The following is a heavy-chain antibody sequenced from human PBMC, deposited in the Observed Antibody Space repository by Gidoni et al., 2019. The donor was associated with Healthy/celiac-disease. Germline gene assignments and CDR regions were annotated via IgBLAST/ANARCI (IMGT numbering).Heavy chain of an antibody. Sequence: QVTLKESGPVLVKPTETLTLTCTVSGFSLSNARMGVSWIRQPPGKALEWLAHIFSNDEKSYSTSLKSRLTISKDTSKSQVVLTMTNMDPVDTATYYCARMYLGDCSSTSCYFFGAVGMNWFDPWGQGTLVTVSS. CDR3: ARMYLGDCSSTSCYFFGAVGMNWFDP. J-gene: IGHJ5*02. V-gene: IGHV2-26*01. CDR1: GFSLSNARMG. D-gene: IGHD2-2*01. CDR2: IFSNDEK.